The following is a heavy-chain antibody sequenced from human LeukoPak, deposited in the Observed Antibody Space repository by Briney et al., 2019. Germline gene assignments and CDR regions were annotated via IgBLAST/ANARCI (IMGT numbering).Heavy chain of an antibody. CDR3: TRDPNYYGGSHIYV. CDR1: GYSISISYS. J-gene: IGHJ6*02. CDR2: ITYSGNT. V-gene: IGHV4-38-2*02. D-gene: IGHD4-23*01. Sequence: SETLSLTCSVSGYSISISYSWGWIRQPPGKGLEWIGSITYSGNTYYNPSLKSRVTISLDTSKNQFSLRLSSVTAADTAVYYCTRDPNYYGGSHIYVWGQGTTVTVSS.